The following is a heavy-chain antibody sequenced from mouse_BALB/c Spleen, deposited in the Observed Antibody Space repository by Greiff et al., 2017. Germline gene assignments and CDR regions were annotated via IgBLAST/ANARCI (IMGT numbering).Heavy chain of an antibody. CDR2: IRLKSNNYAT. D-gene: IGHD2-14*01. J-gene: IGHJ4*01. Sequence: EVQLVESGGGLVQPGGSMKLSCVASGFTFSNYWMNWVRQSPEKGLEWVAEIRLKSNNYATHYAESVKGRFTISRDDSKSSVYLQMNNLRAEDTGIYYCTRRNYRYEDYAMDYWGQGTSVTVSS. CDR1: GFTFSNYW. CDR3: TRRNYRYEDYAMDY. V-gene: IGHV6-6*02.